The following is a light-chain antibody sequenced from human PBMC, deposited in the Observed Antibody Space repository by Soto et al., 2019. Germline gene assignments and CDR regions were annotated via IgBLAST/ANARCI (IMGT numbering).Light chain of an antibody. J-gene: IGKJ5*01. Sequence: DIPMTQSPSSLSASLGDTVTISCRASQNIENYLHWYQQKAGKAPEVLLYVASVLKDGVSSRFSGRGYGTDFTLTITTLHPDDFAMYYCQQSFGSPPITFGQGTRLDIK. V-gene: IGKV1-39*01. CDR2: VAS. CDR3: QQSFGSPPIT. CDR1: QNIENY.